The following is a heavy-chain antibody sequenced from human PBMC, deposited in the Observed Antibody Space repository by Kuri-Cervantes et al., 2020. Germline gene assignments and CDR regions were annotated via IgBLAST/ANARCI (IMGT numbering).Heavy chain of an antibody. Sequence: SETLSLTCTVSGSSISSYYWSWIRQPPGKGLEWIGYMYYSGSTNYNPSLKSRVTISVDTSKNQFSLKLTSVTTADTAVYYCARVVGSGSYYPLYWGQGTLVTVSS. V-gene: IGHV4-59*01. J-gene: IGHJ4*02. CDR3: ARVVGSGSYYPLY. CDR1: GSSISSYY. CDR2: MYYSGST. D-gene: IGHD3-10*01.